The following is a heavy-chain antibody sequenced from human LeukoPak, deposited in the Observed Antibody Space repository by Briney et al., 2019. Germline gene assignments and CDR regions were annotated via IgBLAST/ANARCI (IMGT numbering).Heavy chain of an antibody. CDR3: ARGLLHIAAASSDHDWFDP. CDR1: GYTFTSYD. Sequence: ASVKVSCKASGYTFTSYDINWVRQATGQGLEWMGWMNPNSGNTGYAQKFQGRVTMTRNTSISTAYMELSSLRSEDTAVYYCARGLLHIAAASSDHDWFDPWGQGTLVTVSS. J-gene: IGHJ5*02. D-gene: IGHD6-13*01. V-gene: IGHV1-8*01. CDR2: MNPNSGNT.